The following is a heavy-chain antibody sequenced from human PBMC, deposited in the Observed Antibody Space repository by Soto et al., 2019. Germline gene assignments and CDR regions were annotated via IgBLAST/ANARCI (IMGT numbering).Heavy chain of an antibody. J-gene: IGHJ6*02. CDR2: IRSEAYSGAA. Sequence: GGSLRLSCTAFGFIFRDYGMSWVRQAPGKGLEWVGFIRSEAYSGAADYAASVKDRFTISRDDSKSIAYLQMNSLKTEDTAVYYFTRRYCTNGVCHSGYGMDVWGQGTTVTVSS. D-gene: IGHD2-8*01. CDR1: GFIFRDYG. CDR3: TRRYCTNGVCHSGYGMDV. V-gene: IGHV3-49*04.